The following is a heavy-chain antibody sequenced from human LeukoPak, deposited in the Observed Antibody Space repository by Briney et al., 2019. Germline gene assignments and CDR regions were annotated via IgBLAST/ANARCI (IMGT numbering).Heavy chain of an antibody. CDR2: IRYDGSNK. V-gene: IGHV3-30*02. CDR3: AKDRLYCSSTSCYTRRVDYYYYMDV. D-gene: IGHD2-2*02. Sequence: PGGSLRLSCAASGFTFSNYGMYWVRQTPGKGLEWVAFIRYDGSNKYYADSVKGRFTISRDNSKNTLYLQMNSLRAEDTAVYYCAKDRLYCSSTSCYTRRVDYYYYMDVWGKGTTVTVSS. J-gene: IGHJ6*03. CDR1: GFTFSNYG.